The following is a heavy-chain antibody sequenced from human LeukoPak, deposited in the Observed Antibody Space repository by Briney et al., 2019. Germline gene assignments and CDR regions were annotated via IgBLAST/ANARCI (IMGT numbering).Heavy chain of an antibody. Sequence: GGSLRLSCAASGFTFSSHGMHWVRQAPGKGLEWVAVIWYDGSIQYYGDSVKGRFTISRDNSKNTLYLQMNSLRAEDTAVYYCARVVIYGGDSHRDYYGMDVWGQGTTVTVSS. J-gene: IGHJ6*02. CDR3: ARVVIYGGDSHRDYYGMDV. CDR1: GFTFSSHG. V-gene: IGHV3-33*01. CDR2: IWYDGSIQ. D-gene: IGHD4-23*01.